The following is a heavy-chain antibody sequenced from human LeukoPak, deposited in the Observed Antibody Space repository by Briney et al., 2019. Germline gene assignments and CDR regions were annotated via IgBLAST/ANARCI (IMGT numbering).Heavy chain of an antibody. Sequence: SETPSLTCTVSGGSISSSSYYWGWIRQPPGKGLEWIGSIYYSGSTYYNPSLKSRVTISVDTSKNQFSLKLSSVTAADTAVYYCARGPIVVVTAYIDYWGQGTLVTVSS. D-gene: IGHD2-21*02. CDR1: GGSISSSSYY. J-gene: IGHJ4*02. CDR2: IYYSGST. V-gene: IGHV4-39*07. CDR3: ARGPIVVVTAYIDY.